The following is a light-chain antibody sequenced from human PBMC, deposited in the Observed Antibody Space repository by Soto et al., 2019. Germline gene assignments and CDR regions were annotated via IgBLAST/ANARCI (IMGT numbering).Light chain of an antibody. CDR3: QQRSNWHPIT. CDR2: DAS. J-gene: IGKJ5*01. Sequence: EILMTQSPANLSVSPGERATLSCRASQSVSSNLAWYQQKPGQATRLLIYDASNRANGIPARFSGSVSGADFTLTLSSLEPEDFASYYCQQRSNWHPITFGQGTRLEIK. CDR1: QSVSSN. V-gene: IGKV3D-11*02.